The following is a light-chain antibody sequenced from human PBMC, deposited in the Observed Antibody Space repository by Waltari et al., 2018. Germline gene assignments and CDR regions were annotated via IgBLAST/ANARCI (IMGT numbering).Light chain of an antibody. Sequence: QHQPGGAPILIVDDGSRPPSGVSHRFSGYKSGTTASLTTSGLQAEDEADYYCSSYTSTSSWVFGGGTKLTVL. CDR2: DGS. CDR3: SSYTSTSSWV. V-gene: IGLV2-14*02. J-gene: IGLJ3*02.